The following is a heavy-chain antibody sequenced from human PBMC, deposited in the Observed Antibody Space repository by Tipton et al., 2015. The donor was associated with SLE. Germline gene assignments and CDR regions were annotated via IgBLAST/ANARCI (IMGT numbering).Heavy chain of an antibody. D-gene: IGHD6-19*01. CDR1: GGSISSYY. CDR2: IYYSGST. Sequence: TLSLTCTVSGGSISSYYWSWIRQPPGKGLEWIGYIYYSGSTNYNPSLKSRVTISVDTSKNQFSLKLSSVTAADTAVYYCARDSSGWYDYWGQGTLVTVSS. CDR3: ARDSSGWYDY. J-gene: IGHJ4*02. V-gene: IGHV4-59*12.